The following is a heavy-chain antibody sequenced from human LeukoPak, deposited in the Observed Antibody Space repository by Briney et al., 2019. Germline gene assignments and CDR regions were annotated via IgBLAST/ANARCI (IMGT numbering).Heavy chain of an antibody. V-gene: IGHV3-30*09. CDR3: ARELSYWYFDL. Sequence: GGSLRLSCAASGFTFSSYAMHWVRQAPGKGLEWVAVISYDGSNKYYADSVKGRFAMSRDNSKNTLYLQMNSLRAEDTAVYYCARELSYWYFDLWGRGTLVTVSS. CDR2: ISYDGSNK. J-gene: IGHJ2*01. CDR1: GFTFSSYA.